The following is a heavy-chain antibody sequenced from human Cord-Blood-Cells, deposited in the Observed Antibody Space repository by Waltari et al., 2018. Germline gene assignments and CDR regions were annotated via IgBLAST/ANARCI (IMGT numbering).Heavy chain of an antibody. J-gene: IGHJ3*02. CDR3: ARFDSSGAFDI. CDR1: GFTFSSYS. CDR2: ISSSSSTR. Sequence: EVQLVESGGGLVQPGGSLRLSCAASGFTFSSYSMNWVRQAPGKGLEWVSYISSSSSTRYYADSGKGRFTISRDNAKNSLYLQMNSLRAEDTAVYYCARFDSSGAFDIWGQGTMVTVSS. V-gene: IGHV3-48*01. D-gene: IGHD3-22*01.